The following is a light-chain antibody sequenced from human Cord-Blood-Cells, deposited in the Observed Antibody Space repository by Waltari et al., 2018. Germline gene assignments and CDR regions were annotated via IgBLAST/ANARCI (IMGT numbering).Light chain of an antibody. V-gene: IGLV2-23*01. CDR2: EGS. J-gene: IGLJ1*01. CDR3: CSYAGSYV. CDR1: SSDVVSYNL. Sequence: QSALTQPASVSGSPGQSITISCTGTSSDVVSYNLVSWYQQHPGKAPKLMIYEGSKRPSGVSNRFSGSKSGNTASLTISGLQAEDEADYYCCSYAGSYVFGTGTKVTVL.